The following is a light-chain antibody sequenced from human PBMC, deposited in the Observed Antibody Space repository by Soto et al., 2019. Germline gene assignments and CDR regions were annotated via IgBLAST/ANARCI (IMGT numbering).Light chain of an antibody. J-gene: IGLJ2*01. CDR3: SSYGGSNNFVV. Sequence: QSALTQPPSASGSPGQSVTISCSGTSSDIGAYKYVSWYQHHSGKVPRLIIYEVNKRPSGVPDRFSGSKSGNTASLIVSGLQAEDEADYYCSSYGGSNNFVVFGGGTKRHRP. CDR2: EVN. V-gene: IGLV2-8*01. CDR1: SSDIGAYKY.